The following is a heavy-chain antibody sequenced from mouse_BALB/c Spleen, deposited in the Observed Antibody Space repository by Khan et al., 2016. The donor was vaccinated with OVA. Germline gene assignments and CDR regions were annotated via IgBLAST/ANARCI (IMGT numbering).Heavy chain of an antibody. V-gene: IGHV1-4*01. CDR1: GYTFTSYT. J-gene: IGHJ3*01. CDR3: VRDGAYHRNDGWFAY. Sequence: QVQLQQSGAELARPGASVKMSCQASGYTFTSYTIHWKKLRPGQGLEWIGYITPSNGYTNYNQKFKDKATLTADKSSTTAYMELSSLTSDDSALYNCVRDGAYHRNDGWFAYWGQGTLVTVSA. CDR2: ITPSNGYT. D-gene: IGHD2-14*01.